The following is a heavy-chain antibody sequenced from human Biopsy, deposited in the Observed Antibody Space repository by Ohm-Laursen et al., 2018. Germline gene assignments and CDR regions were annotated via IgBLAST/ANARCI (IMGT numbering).Heavy chain of an antibody. J-gene: IGHJ4*02. Sequence: SETLPLTCTVSGGSVRSPDHRWNWVRRAPGKGLEWIGNIYYSWTTLYNPSLSGRVTMDLDRSTNQFSLKLKSVTSADTAVYFCARAYFYGMGTSNYFLDSWGQGALVTVSS. D-gene: IGHD3-10*01. CDR3: ARAYFYGMGTSNYFLDS. CDR2: IYYSWTT. V-gene: IGHV4-61*08. CDR1: GGSVRSPDHR.